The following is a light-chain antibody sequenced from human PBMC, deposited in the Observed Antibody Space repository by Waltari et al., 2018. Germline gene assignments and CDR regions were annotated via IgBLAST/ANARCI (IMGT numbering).Light chain of an antibody. V-gene: IGKV3D-15*01. CDR3: QQYNIWPWT. CDR2: RAS. CDR1: QSAKTS. J-gene: IGKJ1*01. Sequence: EVVMTQSPATLSVSPGERVSLSCRASQSAKTSLAWYPQAPGQAPRLLIYRASTRAAGVPDRFSGSGSGTEFTLTISSLQSEDSAIYYCQQYNIWPWTFGPGTNVDIK.